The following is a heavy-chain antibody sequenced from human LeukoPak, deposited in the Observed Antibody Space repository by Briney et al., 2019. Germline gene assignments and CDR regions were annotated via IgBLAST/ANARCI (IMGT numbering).Heavy chain of an antibody. CDR2: IQSDGSNK. V-gene: IGHV3-30*19. D-gene: IGHD3-3*01. J-gene: IGHJ4*02. CDR3: ARSGWEPFGVVIGSYYFDY. Sequence: PGGSLRLSCAASGLTFSNYDIHWVRQAPGMGLEWVSFIQSDGSNKFYSDSVKGRFTISRDNSKNTLYLQMNSLRAEDTAVYYCARSGWEPFGVVIGSYYFDYWGQGTLVTVSS. CDR1: GLTFSNYD.